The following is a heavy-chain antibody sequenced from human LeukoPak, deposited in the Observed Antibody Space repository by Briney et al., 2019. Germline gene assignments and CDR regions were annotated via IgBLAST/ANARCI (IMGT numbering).Heavy chain of an antibody. CDR1: GFTFSSYG. J-gene: IGHJ6*02. Sequence: PGGSLRLSCAASGFTFSSYGMHWVRQAPGKGLEWVAVIWYDGSNKYYADSVKGRFTISRDNSKNTLYLQMNSLRAGDTAVYYCARGTIGRMDTAMVLPYVYYYYYGMDVWGQGTTVTVSS. CDR3: ARGTIGRMDTAMVLPYVYYYYYGMDV. CDR2: IWYDGSNK. D-gene: IGHD5-18*01. V-gene: IGHV3-33*01.